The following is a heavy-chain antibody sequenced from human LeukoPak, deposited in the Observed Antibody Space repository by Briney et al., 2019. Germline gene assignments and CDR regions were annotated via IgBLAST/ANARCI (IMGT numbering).Heavy chain of an antibody. Sequence: PSETLSLTCAVCGYSISSGYYWGWIRQPPGKGLEWIGSIYHSGSTYYNPSLKSRVTISVDTSKNQFSLKLSSVTAADTAVYYCAIVGHYDPDAFDIWGQGTMVTVSS. CDR1: GYSISSGYY. D-gene: IGHD3-22*01. CDR3: AIVGHYDPDAFDI. CDR2: IYHSGST. J-gene: IGHJ3*02. V-gene: IGHV4-38-2*01.